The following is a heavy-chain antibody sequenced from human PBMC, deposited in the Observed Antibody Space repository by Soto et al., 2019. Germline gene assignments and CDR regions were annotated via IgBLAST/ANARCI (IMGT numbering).Heavy chain of an antibody. CDR1: GFTFATYT. CDR2: IYGSGDST. CDR3: AKEVRRHGYWYFDY. Sequence: GGSLRLSCAASGFTFATYTMNCVRQAPGKGLEWVSGIYGSGDSTFYADSVKGRFTISRDNSKNTLYLQMNSLRAEGTAVYYCAKEVRRHGYWYFDYWGQGTLVTGFS. J-gene: IGHJ4*02. V-gene: IGHV3-23*01. D-gene: IGHD2-8*02.